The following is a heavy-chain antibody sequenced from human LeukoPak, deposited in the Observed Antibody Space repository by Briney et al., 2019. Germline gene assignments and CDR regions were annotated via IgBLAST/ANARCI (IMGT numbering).Heavy chain of an antibody. CDR3: ARVVLRHFDWLFDY. V-gene: IGHV4-59*01. J-gene: IGHJ4*02. CDR2: IYSSGAT. Sequence: SETLSLTCTVSGGSISSYCWSWIRQPPGKGLEWIGYIYSSGATNYNPSLKSRVTISLDTSKNQFSLKLSSVTAADTAVYYCARVVLRHFDWLFDYWGQGTLVTVSS. D-gene: IGHD3-9*01. CDR1: GGSISSYC.